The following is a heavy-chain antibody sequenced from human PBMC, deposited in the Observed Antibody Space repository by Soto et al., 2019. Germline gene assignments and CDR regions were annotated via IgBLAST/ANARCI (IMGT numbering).Heavy chain of an antibody. V-gene: IGHV3-30*18. Sequence: QVQLVESGGGVVQSGRSLRLSCAASGFTFSSYGMHWVRQAPGKGLEWVAVISYDGSNKYYADSVKGRFTISRDNSKNTLYLQMNSLRAEDTAVYYCAKDGPDYGDYAPGVTYFEYWGQGTLVTVAS. CDR3: AKDGPDYGDYAPGVTYFEY. CDR2: ISYDGSNK. D-gene: IGHD4-17*01. CDR1: GFTFSSYG. J-gene: IGHJ4*02.